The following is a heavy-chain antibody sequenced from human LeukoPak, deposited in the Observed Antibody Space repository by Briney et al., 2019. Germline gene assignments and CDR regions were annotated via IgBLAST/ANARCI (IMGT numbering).Heavy chain of an antibody. CDR3: AKSIRFCSSSSCFAGYYNYGLHV. CDR2: ISHDGSSK. J-gene: IGHJ6*02. CDR1: GFTFSSYG. Sequence: GRSLRLSCAPSGFTFSSYGMHWVRQAPGKGLEWVAVISHDGSSKYFADSVKGRFTISRDNPKNMLDLQMHSLRAEDTAVYYCAKSIRFCSSSSCFAGYYNYGLHVWGQGTTVIVSS. D-gene: IGHD2-2*01. V-gene: IGHV3-30*18.